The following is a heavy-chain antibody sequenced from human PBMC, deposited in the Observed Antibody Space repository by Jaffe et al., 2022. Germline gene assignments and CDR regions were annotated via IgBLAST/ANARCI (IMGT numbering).Heavy chain of an antibody. J-gene: IGHJ3*02. CDR2: INPSGGST. V-gene: IGHV1-46*03. CDR1: GYTFTSYY. D-gene: IGHD3-10*01. Sequence: QVQLVQSGAEVKKPGASVKVSCKASGYTFTSYYMHWVRQAPGQGLEWMGIINPSGGSTSYAQKFQGRVTMTRDTSTSTVYMELSSLRSEDTAVYYCARRWYGSGSYYNHDAFDIWGQGTMVTVSS. CDR3: ARRWYGSGSYYNHDAFDI.